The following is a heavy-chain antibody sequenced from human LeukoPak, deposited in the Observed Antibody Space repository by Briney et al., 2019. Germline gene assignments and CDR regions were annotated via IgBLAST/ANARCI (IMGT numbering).Heavy chain of an antibody. D-gene: IGHD3-10*01. CDR2: ISSSSSYI. CDR1: GFTFSSYS. J-gene: IGHJ3*02. V-gene: IGHV3-21*01. CDR3: ARTPRGLMVRGVHDAFDI. Sequence: GGSLRLSCAASGFTFSSYSMNWVRQAPGKGLEWVSSISSSSSYIYYADSVKGRFTISRDNAKNSLYLQMNSLRAEDTAVYYCARTPRGLMVRGVHDAFDIWGQGTMVTVSS.